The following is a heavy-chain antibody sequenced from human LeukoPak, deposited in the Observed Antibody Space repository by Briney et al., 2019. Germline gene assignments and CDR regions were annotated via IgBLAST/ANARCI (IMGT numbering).Heavy chain of an antibody. CDR3: ARSSGPTRFDY. V-gene: IGHV3-53*01. CDR1: GFTVSSNY. CDR2: IYSGGST. D-gene: IGHD3-22*01. Sequence: PGGSLRLSCAASGFTVSSNYTSWVRQAPGKGLEWVSVIYSGGSTYYADSVKGRFTISRDNSKNTLYLQMNSLRAEDTAVYYCARSSGPTRFDYWGQGTLVTVSS. J-gene: IGHJ4*02.